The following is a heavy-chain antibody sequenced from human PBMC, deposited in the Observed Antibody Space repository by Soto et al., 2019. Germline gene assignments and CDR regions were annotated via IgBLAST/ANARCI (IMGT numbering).Heavy chain of an antibody. CDR1: GFTFSSYA. CDR2: ISGSGGST. Sequence: GGSLRLSRAASGFTFSSYAMSWVRQAPGKGLEWVSAISGSGGSTYYADSVKGRFTISRDNSKNTLYLQMNSLRAEDTAVYYCAKAPYDYVWGSYHAGYYYYGMDVWGQGTTVTVSS. V-gene: IGHV3-23*01. CDR3: AKAPYDYVWGSYHAGYYYYGMDV. D-gene: IGHD3-16*02. J-gene: IGHJ6*02.